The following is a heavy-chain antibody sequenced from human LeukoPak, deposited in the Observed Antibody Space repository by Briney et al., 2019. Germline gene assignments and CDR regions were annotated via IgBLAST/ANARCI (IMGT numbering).Heavy chain of an antibody. D-gene: IGHD3-10*01. V-gene: IGHV4-31*03. Sequence: TLSLTCTVSGGSISSGGYYWSWIRQHPGKGLEWIGYIYYSGSTYYNPSLKSRVTISVDTSKNQFSLKLSSVTAADTAVYYCARTLDGSGSYYDWGQGTLVTVSS. CDR3: ARTLDGSGSYYD. J-gene: IGHJ4*02. CDR2: IYYSGST. CDR1: GGSISSGGYY.